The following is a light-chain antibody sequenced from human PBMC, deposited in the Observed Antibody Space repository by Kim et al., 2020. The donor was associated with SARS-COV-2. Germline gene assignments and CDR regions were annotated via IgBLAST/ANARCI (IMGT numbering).Light chain of an antibody. J-gene: IGKJ1*01. CDR2: GAS. Sequence: VSPGGRATLSCRASQSFSSNLVWYQQRPGQAPRLLIYGASTRATGIPARFSGSGAGTEFTLTISSLQSEDFVVYYCQQYDSWPRTFGQGTKVDIK. CDR1: QSFSSN. V-gene: IGKV3-15*01. CDR3: QQYDSWPRT.